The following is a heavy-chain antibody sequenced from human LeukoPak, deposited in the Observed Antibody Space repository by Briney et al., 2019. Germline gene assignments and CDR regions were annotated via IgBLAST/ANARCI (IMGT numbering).Heavy chain of an antibody. CDR2: IWYDGSNK. D-gene: IGHD3-22*01. CDR3: ARERPNYDEPEYAFDI. V-gene: IGHV3-33*01. CDR1: GFTFSSYG. Sequence: GGSLRLFCAASGFTFSSYGMHWVRQAPGKGLEWVAVIWYDGSNKYYADSVKGRFTISRDNSKNTLYLQMNSLRAEDTAVYYCARERPNYDEPEYAFDIWGQGTMVTVSS. J-gene: IGHJ3*02.